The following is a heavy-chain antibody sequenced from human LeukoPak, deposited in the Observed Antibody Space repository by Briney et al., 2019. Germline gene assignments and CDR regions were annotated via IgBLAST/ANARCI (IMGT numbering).Heavy chain of an antibody. CDR2: INHSGST. Sequence: SETLSLTCAVYGGSFSGYYWSWIRQPPGKGLEWIGEINHSGSTNYNPSLKSRVTISVDTSKNQFSLKLSSGTAADTAVYYCALAPRGVYYGDYWGRGTLVTVPS. CDR1: GGSFSGYY. V-gene: IGHV4-34*01. CDR3: ALAPRGVYYGDY. D-gene: IGHD3-22*01. J-gene: IGHJ4*02.